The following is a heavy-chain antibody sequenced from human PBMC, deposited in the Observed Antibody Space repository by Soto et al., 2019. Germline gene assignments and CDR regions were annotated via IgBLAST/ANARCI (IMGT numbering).Heavy chain of an antibody. J-gene: IGHJ4*02. CDR2: ISAYNGNT. D-gene: IGHD3-22*01. V-gene: IGHV1-18*01. Sequence: ASVKVSCKASGYTFTSYGISWVRQAPGQGLEWMGWISAYNGNTNYAQKLQGRVTMTTDTSTSTAYMELSSLRSEDTAVYYCARELGNYYDSSGYFDYWGQGTLVTVSS. CDR1: GYTFTSYG. CDR3: ARELGNYYDSSGYFDY.